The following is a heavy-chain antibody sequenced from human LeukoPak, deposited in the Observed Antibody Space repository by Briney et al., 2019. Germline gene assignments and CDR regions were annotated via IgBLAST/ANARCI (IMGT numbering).Heavy chain of an antibody. Sequence: PSETLSLTCAVDGGSFSGYYWSWIRQPAGKGLEWIGRIYTSGSTNYNPSLKSRVTMSVDTSKNQFSLKLSSVTAADTAVYYCARGGFWQRDNWFDPWGQGTLVTVSS. CDR3: ARGGFWQRDNWFDP. D-gene: IGHD3-3*01. J-gene: IGHJ5*02. V-gene: IGHV4-59*10. CDR2: IYTSGST. CDR1: GGSFSGYY.